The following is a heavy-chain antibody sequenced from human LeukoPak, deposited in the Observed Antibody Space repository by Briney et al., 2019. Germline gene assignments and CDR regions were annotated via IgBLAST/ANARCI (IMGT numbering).Heavy chain of an antibody. V-gene: IGHV4-31*03. D-gene: IGHD3-10*01. CDR3: ARFFIPPYGSGNWFDP. CDR2: IYYSGST. J-gene: IGHJ5*02. Sequence: PSETLSLTCTVSGGSISSGGYYWSWIRQHPGKGLEWIGYIYYSGSTYHNPSLKNRVTISVDTSKNQFSLKLSSVTAADTAVYYCARFFIPPYGSGNWFDPWGQGTLVTVSS. CDR1: GGSISSGGYY.